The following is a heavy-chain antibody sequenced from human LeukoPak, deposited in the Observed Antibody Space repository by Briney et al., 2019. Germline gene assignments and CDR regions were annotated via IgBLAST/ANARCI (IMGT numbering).Heavy chain of an antibody. J-gene: IGHJ4*02. CDR1: GFTFSTYS. V-gene: IGHV3-48*04. Sequence: GGSLRLSCAASGFTFSTYSMNWVRQAPGKGLEWVSYISSTGSNIYYADSVKGRFTISRDNAKNSLYLLMNSLRTEDTAVYYCAATYYYDGSGDYWGQGTLVTVSS. D-gene: IGHD3-22*01. CDR2: ISSTGSNI. CDR3: AATYYYDGSGDY.